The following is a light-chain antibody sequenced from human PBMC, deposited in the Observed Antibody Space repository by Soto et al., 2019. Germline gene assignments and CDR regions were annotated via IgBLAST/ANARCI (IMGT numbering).Light chain of an antibody. V-gene: IGKV1-13*02. J-gene: IGKJ5*01. Sequence: AIQLTQSPSSVSASVGDRVSITCRASQGISSALAWYQHKPGKAPKILIYDASSLQSGVPSRFSGSESGTECTLTISSLQPEDFATYYCQQLKTYPFTFGQGTRLEIK. CDR2: DAS. CDR3: QQLKTYPFT. CDR1: QGISSA.